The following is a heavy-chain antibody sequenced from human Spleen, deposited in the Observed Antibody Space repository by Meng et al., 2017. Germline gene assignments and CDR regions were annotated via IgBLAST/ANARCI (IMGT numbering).Heavy chain of an antibody. Sequence: VLWVQFGAEVKKPGASVKVSCKASGYTFTSYGISWVRQAPGQGLEWMGWISAYNGNTNYAQKLQGRVTMTTDTSTSTAYMELRSLRSDDTAVYYCARDPYYYDSSGTFDYWGQGTLVTVSS. J-gene: IGHJ4*02. V-gene: IGHV1-18*01. CDR2: ISAYNGNT. CDR1: GYTFTSYG. CDR3: ARDPYYYDSSGTFDY. D-gene: IGHD3-22*01.